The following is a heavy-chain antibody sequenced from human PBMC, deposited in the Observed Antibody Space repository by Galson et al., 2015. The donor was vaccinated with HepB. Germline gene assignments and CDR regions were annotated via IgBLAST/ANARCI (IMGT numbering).Heavy chain of an antibody. V-gene: IGHV3-21*01. Sequence: SLRLSCAASGFTFSSYSMNWVRQAPGKGLEWVSSISSSSSYIYYADSVKGRFTISRDNAKNSLYLQMNSLRAEDTAVYYCARVHLTTYYYDSSAGWGQGTLVTVSS. D-gene: IGHD3-22*01. CDR1: GFTFSSYS. CDR3: ARVHLTTYYYDSSAG. CDR2: ISSSSSYI. J-gene: IGHJ4*02.